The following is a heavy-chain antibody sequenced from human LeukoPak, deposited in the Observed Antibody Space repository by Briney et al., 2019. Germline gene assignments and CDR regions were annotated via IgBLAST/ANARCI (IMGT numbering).Heavy chain of an antibody. J-gene: IGHJ4*02. CDR2: ISGSGGST. Sequence: PGESLRLSCAASGFTFSSYAMSWVRQAPGKGLEWVSAISGSGGSTYYADSVKGRFTISRDNSKNTLYLQMNSLRAEDTAVYYCAKDVRRDGYNYFDYWGQGTLVTVSS. V-gene: IGHV3-23*01. CDR3: AKDVRRDGYNYFDY. CDR1: GFTFSSYA. D-gene: IGHD5-24*01.